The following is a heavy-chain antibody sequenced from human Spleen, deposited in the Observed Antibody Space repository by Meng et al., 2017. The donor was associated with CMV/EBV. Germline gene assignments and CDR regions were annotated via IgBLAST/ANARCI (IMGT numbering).Heavy chain of an antibody. CDR1: GGTFSSYA. CDR2: LVPMFETP. Sequence: SVKVSCKASGGTFSSYAISWVRQAPGQGLEWMGGLVPMFETPDYAQKFRGRVTITTDKSTSTTYMELINLRSNDTAVYFCAMGNPVPDSCGQGTLVTVSS. D-gene: IGHD4-23*01. J-gene: IGHJ4*02. CDR3: AMGNPVPDS. V-gene: IGHV1-69*05.